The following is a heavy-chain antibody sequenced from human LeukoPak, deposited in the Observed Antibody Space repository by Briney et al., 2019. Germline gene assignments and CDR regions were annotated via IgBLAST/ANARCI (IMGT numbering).Heavy chain of an antibody. CDR2: INHSGST. D-gene: IGHD6-19*01. CDR1: GGSFSGYY. Sequence: PSETLSLTCAVYGGSFSGYYWSWIRQPPGKGLECIGEINHSGSTNYNPSLKSRVTISVDTSKNQFSLKLSSVTAADTAVYYCARQATIYSSGWSRDAFDIWGQGTMVTVSS. J-gene: IGHJ3*02. V-gene: IGHV4-34*01. CDR3: ARQATIYSSGWSRDAFDI.